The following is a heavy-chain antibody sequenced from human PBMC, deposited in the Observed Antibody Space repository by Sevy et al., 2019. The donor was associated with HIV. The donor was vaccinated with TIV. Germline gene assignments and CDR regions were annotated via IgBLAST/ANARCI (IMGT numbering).Heavy chain of an antibody. V-gene: IGHV3-30-3*01. D-gene: IGHD6-13*01. CDR2: ISYDGSNK. Sequence: GGSLRLSCAASGFTFSSYAMHWVRQAPGKGLEWVAVISYDGSNKYYADSVKGRFTISRDNSKNTLYLQMNSLRAEDTAVYYCAGLIAAAVDYYYYMDVWGKGTMVTVSS. CDR3: AGLIAAAVDYYYYMDV. J-gene: IGHJ6*03. CDR1: GFTFSSYA.